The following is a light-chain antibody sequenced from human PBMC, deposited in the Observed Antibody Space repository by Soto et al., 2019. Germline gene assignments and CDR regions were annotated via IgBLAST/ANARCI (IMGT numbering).Light chain of an antibody. J-gene: IGKJ2*01. V-gene: IGKV3-15*01. CDR1: QTINSN. CDR3: QQYYSTPPYT. CDR2: GAS. Sequence: EIVMTQSPATLSVSPGERATLSCRASQTINSNLAWYQQKPGQAPRLLIYGASTRATGFPASFSGSGSGTEFTLTISSLQSEDSAIYYCQQYYSTPPYTFGQGTKLEIK.